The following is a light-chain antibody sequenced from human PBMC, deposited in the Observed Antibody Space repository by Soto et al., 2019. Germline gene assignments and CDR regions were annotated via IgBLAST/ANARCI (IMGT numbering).Light chain of an antibody. CDR1: QTISSW. CDR3: QQSYSTPPFT. CDR2: AAS. J-gene: IGKJ3*01. V-gene: IGKV1-39*01. Sequence: DIQWTHPPSPRSGSEGDRVTITCRASQTISSWLAWYQQKPGKAPKLLIYAASSLQSGVPSRFSGSGSGTDFTLTISSLQPEDFATYYCQQSYSTPPFTFGHGTKVDIK.